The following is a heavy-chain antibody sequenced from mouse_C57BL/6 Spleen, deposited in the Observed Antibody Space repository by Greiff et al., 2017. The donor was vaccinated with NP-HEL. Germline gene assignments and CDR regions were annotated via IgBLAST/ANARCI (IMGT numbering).Heavy chain of an antibody. CDR3: ARTYDGYSAWVAY. V-gene: IGHV1-39*01. CDR2: INPKYGTT. Sequence: VHVKQSGPELVKPGASVKISCKASGYSFTDYNMNWVKQSNGKSLEWIGVINPKYGTTSYNQKFKGKATLTVDQSSSTAYMQLNSLTSEDSSVYYRARTYDGYSAWVAYWGQGTLVTVSA. J-gene: IGHJ3*01. D-gene: IGHD2-3*01. CDR1: GYSFTDYN.